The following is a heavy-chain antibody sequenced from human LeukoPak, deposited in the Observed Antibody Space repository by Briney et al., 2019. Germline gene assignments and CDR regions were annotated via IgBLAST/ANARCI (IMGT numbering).Heavy chain of an antibody. D-gene: IGHD1-26*01. CDR1: GGSISSYY. J-gene: IGHJ5*02. Sequence: PSETLSLTCTVSGGSISSYYWSWIRQPAGKGLEWIGRIYTSGSTNYNPSLKSRVTMSVDTSKNQFSLKLSSVTAADTAVYYCARDVIVGATDRFDPWGQGTLVTVSS. V-gene: IGHV4-4*07. CDR2: IYTSGST. CDR3: ARDVIVGATDRFDP.